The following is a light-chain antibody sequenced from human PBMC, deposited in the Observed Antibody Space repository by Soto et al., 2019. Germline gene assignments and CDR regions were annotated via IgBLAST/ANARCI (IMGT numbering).Light chain of an antibody. J-gene: IGKJ4*01. Sequence: EIVMTQSPATLSVSPGEIATLSFSASQSVRSNLAWYQHKPGQVPRLLIHGASTRATGVPARFSGSGSGTDFTLTISSLEPEDSAVYYCQHRNDWPLTFGGGTKVDIK. CDR2: GAS. CDR1: QSVRSN. V-gene: IGKV3-15*01. CDR3: QHRNDWPLT.